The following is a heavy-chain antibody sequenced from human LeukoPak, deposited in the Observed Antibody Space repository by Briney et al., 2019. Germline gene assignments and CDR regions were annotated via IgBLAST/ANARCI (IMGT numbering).Heavy chain of an antibody. Sequence: SETLSLTCTVSGGSISGSTSYWGWIRQSPGKGLEWIGLLNYSGTTYYNPSFKSRVSISIDRPRTQFSLKLSSVTAADTAFYYCSRYDSDTGDFDPWGQGTLVTISS. V-gene: IGHV4-39*07. CDR2: LNYSGTT. D-gene: IGHD3-10*01. CDR3: SRYDSDTGDFDP. CDR1: GGSISGSTSY. J-gene: IGHJ5*02.